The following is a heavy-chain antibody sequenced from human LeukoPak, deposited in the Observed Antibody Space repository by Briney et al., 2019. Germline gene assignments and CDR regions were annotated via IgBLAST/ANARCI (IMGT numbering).Heavy chain of an antibody. Sequence: GGSLRLSCAASGFTFSSYWMTWVRQAPGKGLEWVSYISSSSSSIYYADSVKGRFTISRDNAKNSLYLQMNSLRDEDTAVYSCARAMYYFEYWGQGTLVTVSS. CDR2: ISSSSSSI. CDR3: ARAMYYFEY. CDR1: GFTFSSYW. J-gene: IGHJ4*02. V-gene: IGHV3-48*02.